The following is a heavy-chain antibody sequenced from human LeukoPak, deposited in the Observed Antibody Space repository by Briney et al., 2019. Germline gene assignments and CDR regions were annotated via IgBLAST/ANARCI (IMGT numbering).Heavy chain of an antibody. CDR2: IYYSGST. D-gene: IGHD3-16*01. CDR1: TGSISSYY. Sequence: SETLSLTCTVSTGSISSYYWSWIRQTPGKGLEWIGYIYYSGSTNYNPSLKSRVTISVDTSKNQFSLKLSSVTAADTAVYYCARGGDYAYYFDYWGQGTLVTVSS. CDR3: ARGGDYAYYFDY. V-gene: IGHV4-59*01. J-gene: IGHJ4*02.